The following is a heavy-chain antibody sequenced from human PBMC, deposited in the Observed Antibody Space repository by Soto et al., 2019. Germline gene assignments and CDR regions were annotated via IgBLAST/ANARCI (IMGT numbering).Heavy chain of an antibody. J-gene: IGHJ4*02. Sequence: SETRCLTCTVSGGSISSSSYYWGWIRQPPGKGLEWIGSIYYSGSTYYNPSLKSRVTISVDTSKNQFSLKLSSVTAADTAVYYCARLYGSGSYFNYWGQGTLVT. CDR3: ARLYGSGSYFNY. CDR1: GGSISSSSYY. D-gene: IGHD3-10*01. CDR2: IYYSGST. V-gene: IGHV4-39*01.